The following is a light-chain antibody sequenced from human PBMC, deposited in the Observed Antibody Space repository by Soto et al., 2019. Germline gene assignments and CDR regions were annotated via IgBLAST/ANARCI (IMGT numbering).Light chain of an antibody. Sequence: QSVLTQPPSVSGAPGQRVTISCTGNSSNIGAGFDVHWYQQLPGTAPKLLIYANNNRPSGVPDRFSGSKSGTSASLAITGLQAEDEADYYCQSYDSSLRGSLFGGGTQLTVL. V-gene: IGLV1-40*01. CDR2: ANN. CDR3: QSYDSSLRGSL. J-gene: IGLJ2*01. CDR1: SSNIGAGFD.